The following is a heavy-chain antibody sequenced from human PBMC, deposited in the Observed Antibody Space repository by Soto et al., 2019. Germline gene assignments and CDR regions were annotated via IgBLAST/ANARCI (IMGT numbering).Heavy chain of an antibody. D-gene: IGHD6-6*01. CDR3: AREGEAARPIKEYNWFAP. CDR1: GFTFRIYG. CDR2: IGYDGINK. V-gene: IGHV3-33*01. J-gene: IGHJ5*02. Sequence: GGSLRLSCSASGFTFRIYGMHWVRQAPGEGLEWLAVIGYDGINKYYAYSVKGLFTISRDNSKNTLYLQMNSLRAEDTAVYYCAREGEAARPIKEYNWFAPWGQETLVTVSS.